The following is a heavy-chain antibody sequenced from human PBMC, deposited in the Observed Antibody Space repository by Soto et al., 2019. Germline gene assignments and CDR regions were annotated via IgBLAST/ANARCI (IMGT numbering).Heavy chain of an antibody. CDR1: GYVFTGIY. CDR2: IFPNSGAT. V-gene: IGHV1-2*02. J-gene: IGHJ4*02. D-gene: IGHD6-19*01. CDR3: ARPPGYISDWYYFDL. Sequence: ASVKVSCKASGYVFTGIYLHWVRQAPGQGLEWMGWIFPNSGATNYAQKFQGRVSLTWDTSLNTAYMELSSLMSEDTAVYYCARPPGYISDWYYFDLWGQGTQVTVSS.